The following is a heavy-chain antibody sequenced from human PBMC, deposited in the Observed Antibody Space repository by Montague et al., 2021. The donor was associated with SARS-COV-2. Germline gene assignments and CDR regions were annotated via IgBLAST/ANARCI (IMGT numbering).Heavy chain of an antibody. V-gene: IGHV4-59*13. CDR3: AREPDYGDYFDY. CDR1: GGSISSYY. Sequence: SETLSLTCTVSGGSISSYYWSWIRQPPGKGLEWFGYIYYSGSTNYNPSLKSRVTISVDTSKNQFSLKLSSVTAADTAVYYCAREPDYGDYFDYWGQGTLVTVSS. CDR2: IYYSGST. D-gene: IGHD4-17*01. J-gene: IGHJ4*02.